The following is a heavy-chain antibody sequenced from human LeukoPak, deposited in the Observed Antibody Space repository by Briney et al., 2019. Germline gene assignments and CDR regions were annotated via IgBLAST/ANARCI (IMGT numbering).Heavy chain of an antibody. CDR3: AREYSSGLNWFDP. V-gene: IGHV4-59*01. D-gene: IGHD6-19*01. Sequence: PSETLSLTCTVPGGSISSYYWSWIRQPPGKGLEWIGYIYYSGSTNYNPSLKSRVTISVDTSKNQFSLKLSSVTAADTAVYFCAREYSSGLNWFDPWGQGTLVTVSS. J-gene: IGHJ5*02. CDR1: GGSISSYY. CDR2: IYYSGST.